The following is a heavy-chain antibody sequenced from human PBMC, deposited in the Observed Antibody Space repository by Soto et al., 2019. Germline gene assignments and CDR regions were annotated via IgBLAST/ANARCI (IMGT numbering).Heavy chain of an antibody. J-gene: IGHJ3*02. Sequence: GGSLRLSCAASGFTFSSYSMNWVRQAPGKGLEWVSSISSSSSYIYYADSVKGRFTISRDNAKNSLYLQMNSLRAEDTAVYYCASGGLLTSDAFDIWGQGTMVTVSS. CDR3: ASGGLLTSDAFDI. CDR1: GFTFSSYS. V-gene: IGHV3-21*01. D-gene: IGHD2-21*02. CDR2: ISSSSSYI.